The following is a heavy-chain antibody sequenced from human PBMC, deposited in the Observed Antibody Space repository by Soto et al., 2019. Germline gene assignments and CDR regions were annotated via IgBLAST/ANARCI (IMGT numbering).Heavy chain of an antibody. V-gene: IGHV4-31*03. D-gene: IGHD6-6*01. CDR1: GGSISSGGYY. CDR2: IYYSGST. CDR3: ARYSSSSGSYYYYGMDV. Sequence: SETLSLTCTVSGGSISSGGYYWSWIRQHPGKGLEWIGYIYYSGSTYYNPSLKSRVTISVDTSKNQFSLKLSSVTAADTAVYYCARYSSSSGSYYYYGMDVWGQGTTVTVSS. J-gene: IGHJ6*02.